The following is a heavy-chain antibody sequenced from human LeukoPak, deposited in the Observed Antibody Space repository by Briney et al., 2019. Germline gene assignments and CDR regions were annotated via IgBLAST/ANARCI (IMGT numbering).Heavy chain of an antibody. D-gene: IGHD6-19*01. J-gene: IGHJ5*02. V-gene: IGHV1-69*05. CDR3: ARGGAVAGTEYNWFDP. Sequence: ASVKVSCKASGGSFTFTSHAISWVRQAPGQGLEWMGGIIPIFGTANYAQKFQGRVTITTVESTSTAYMELSSLRSEDTAVYYCARGGAVAGTEYNWFDPWGQGTLVTVSS. CDR2: IIPIFGTA. CDR1: GGSFTFTSHA.